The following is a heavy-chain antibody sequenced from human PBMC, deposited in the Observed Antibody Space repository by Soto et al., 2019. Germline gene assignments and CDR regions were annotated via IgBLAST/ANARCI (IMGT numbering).Heavy chain of an antibody. V-gene: IGHV3-30*18. CDR3: AKDGEGPGYCSSTSCNSYYFDY. J-gene: IGHJ4*02. Sequence: PGGSLRLSCAASGFTFSSYGMHWVRQAPCKGLEWLAIISYDGSKKYYADSVKGRFTISRDNSKNTLYLQMNSLRADDTAVYYCAKDGEGPGYCSSTSCNSYYFDYRGQGTLVTVSS. CDR1: GFTFSSYG. D-gene: IGHD2-2*01. CDR2: ISYDGSKK.